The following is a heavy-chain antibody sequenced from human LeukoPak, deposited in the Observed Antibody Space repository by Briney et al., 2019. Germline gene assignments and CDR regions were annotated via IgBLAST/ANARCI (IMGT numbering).Heavy chain of an antibody. D-gene: IGHD3-9*01. CDR3: ATFLQTGYFILDY. CDR1: TGSFSNYY. CDR2: INHSGST. Sequence: SETLSLTCAVYTGSFSNYYWSWIRQPPGKGLEWIVEINHSGSTNYNASLKGRVTISVDTSKNHYSLKWSSVTGADTAVYYCATFLQTGYFILDYWGQGTLVTVSS. V-gene: IGHV4-34*01. J-gene: IGHJ4*02.